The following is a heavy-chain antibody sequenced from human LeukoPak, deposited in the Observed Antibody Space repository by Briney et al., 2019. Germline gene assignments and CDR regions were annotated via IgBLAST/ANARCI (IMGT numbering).Heavy chain of an antibody. V-gene: IGHV4-34*01. J-gene: IGHJ5*02. D-gene: IGHD2-15*01. CDR1: GGSSSGYY. CDR2: INHSGST. Sequence: PSETLSLTCAVYGGSSSGYYWSWIRQPPGKGLEWIGEINHSGSTNYNPSLKSRVTISVDTSKNQFSLKLSSVTAADTAVYYCAREQRYCSGGSCYGKLKSWFDPWGQGTLVAVSS. CDR3: AREQRYCSGGSCYGKLKSWFDP.